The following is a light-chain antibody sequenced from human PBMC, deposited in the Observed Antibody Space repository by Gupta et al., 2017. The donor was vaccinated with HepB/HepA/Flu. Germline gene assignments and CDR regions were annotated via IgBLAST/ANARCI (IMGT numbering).Light chain of an antibody. V-gene: IGKV1-39*01. J-gene: IGKJ2*01. CDR3: QQCHSLPLT. CDR1: QSISSY. CDR2: AAS. Sequence: IQMTHSPSSLSASVGDRVTITFLASQSISSYLNWYQQKPGKAPNLLIYAASKLQSGAPSRFSGGGYGTDFTLTISRLQPEDFATYYCQQCHSLPLTFGQGTKLDIK.